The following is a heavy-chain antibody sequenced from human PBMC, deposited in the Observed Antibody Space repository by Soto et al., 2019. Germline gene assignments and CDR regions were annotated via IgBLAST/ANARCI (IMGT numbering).Heavy chain of an antibody. CDR2: VSDDGGTT. J-gene: IGHJ4*02. Sequence: EAQLLESGGGWVQPGESLRLSCAASGFTFSNYAMSWVRQAPGKGLEWVSVVSDDGGTTFYADSVRARFTISRDNSKNTVDLQMNSLRAEDTAVYYCAKADTGHFMPFEYCGQGTLVTVSS. D-gene: IGHD3-9*01. V-gene: IGHV3-23*01. CDR1: GFTFSNYA. CDR3: AKADTGHFMPFEY.